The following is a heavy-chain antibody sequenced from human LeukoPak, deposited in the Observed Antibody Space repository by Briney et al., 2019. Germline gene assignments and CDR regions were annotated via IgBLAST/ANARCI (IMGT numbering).Heavy chain of an antibody. CDR3: ASFADYGALADAFDI. J-gene: IGHJ3*02. CDR1: GGSISSGSYY. CDR2: IYYSGST. Sequence: SETLSLTCTVSGGSISSGSYYWSWIRQPPGKGLEWIGYIYYSGSTNYNPSLKSRVTMSVDTSKNQFSLKLSSVTDADTAVYYCASFADYGALADAFDIWGQGTMVTVSS. D-gene: IGHD4-17*01. V-gene: IGHV4-61*01.